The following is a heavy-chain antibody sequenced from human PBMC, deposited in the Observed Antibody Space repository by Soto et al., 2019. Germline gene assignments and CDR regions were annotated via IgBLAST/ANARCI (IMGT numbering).Heavy chain of an antibody. CDR3: AKLLIARGAFDF. CDR1: GFAFSSYA. J-gene: IGHJ4*02. D-gene: IGHD2-21*01. V-gene: IGHV3-64D*06. CDR2: ISPQGGST. Sequence: GGSLRLSCSASGFAFSSYAMHWVRQTPGKGLEYVSAISPQGGSTYYADSVKGRFTISRDDSKNTVYLQMSGLRPDDTAVYSCAKLLIARGAFDFWGQGTLVTVSS.